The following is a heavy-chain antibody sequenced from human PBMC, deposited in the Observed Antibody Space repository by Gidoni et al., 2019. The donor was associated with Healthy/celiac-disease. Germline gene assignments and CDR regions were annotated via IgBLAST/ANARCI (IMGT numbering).Heavy chain of an antibody. J-gene: IGHJ4*02. CDR2: ISGSGGST. Sequence: EVQLLESGGGLVQPGGSLRLSCAASGFTFSSYAMSWVRQAPGKGLEWVSAISGSGGSTYYADSVKGRFTISRDNSKNTLYLQMNSLRAEDTAVYYCEKDFSSVLNFDYWGQGTLVTVSS. CDR3: EKDFSSVLNFDY. D-gene: IGHD2-15*01. CDR1: GFTFSSYA. V-gene: IGHV3-23*01.